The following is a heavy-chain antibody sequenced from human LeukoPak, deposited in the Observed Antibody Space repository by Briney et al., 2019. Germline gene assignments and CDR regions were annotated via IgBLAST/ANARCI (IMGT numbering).Heavy chain of an antibody. D-gene: IGHD6-6*01. CDR1: GGSISSYY. Sequence: KTSETLSLTCTVSGGSISSYYWGWIRQPPGKGLEWIGSIYYSGSTYYNPSLKSRVTISVDTSKNQFSLKLSSVTAADTAVYYCARDTFSRYSSSSVFDYWGQGTLVTVSS. CDR2: IYYSGST. V-gene: IGHV4-39*07. CDR3: ARDTFSRYSSSSVFDY. J-gene: IGHJ4*02.